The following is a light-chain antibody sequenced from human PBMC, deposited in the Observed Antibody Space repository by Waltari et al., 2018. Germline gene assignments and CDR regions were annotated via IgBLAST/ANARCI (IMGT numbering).Light chain of an antibody. J-gene: IGKJ4*01. CDR3: QQSYRTPPLT. CDR2: ATS. Sequence: DIQMTQSPSSLSASVGDRVTITCRASQSISGYLNWYQQKPGKAPKVLIYATSSLQSGVPSRVSCSGSGTDFTLTISSLQPEDFATYYCQQSYRTPPLTFGGGTKVEIK. CDR1: QSISGY. V-gene: IGKV1-39*01.